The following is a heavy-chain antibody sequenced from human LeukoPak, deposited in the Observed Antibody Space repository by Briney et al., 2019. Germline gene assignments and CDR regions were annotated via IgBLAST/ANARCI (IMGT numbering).Heavy chain of an antibody. D-gene: IGHD4-17*01. V-gene: IGHV4-59*08. CDR2: IYYSGST. Sequence: SETLSLTCTVSGGSISSYYWSWIRQPPGKGLEWIGYIYYSGSTNYNPSLKSRVTISVDTSKNQFSLKLSSVTAADTAVYYCARTRDGDYAYFDYWGQGTLVTVSS. CDR3: ARTRDGDYAYFDY. J-gene: IGHJ4*02. CDR1: GGSISSYY.